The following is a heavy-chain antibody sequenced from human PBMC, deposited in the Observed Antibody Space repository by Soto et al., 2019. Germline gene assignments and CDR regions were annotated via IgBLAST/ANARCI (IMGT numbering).Heavy chain of an antibody. D-gene: IGHD6-13*01. Sequence: PGGSLRLSCAASGFTFSSYGMHWVRQAPGKGLEWVAVIWYDGSNKYYADSVKGRLTISRDNSKNTLYLQMNSLRAEDTAVYYCARDSSSWYGASWGQGTLVTVSS. CDR1: GFTFSSYG. V-gene: IGHV3-33*01. CDR3: ARDSSSWYGAS. J-gene: IGHJ5*02. CDR2: IWYDGSNK.